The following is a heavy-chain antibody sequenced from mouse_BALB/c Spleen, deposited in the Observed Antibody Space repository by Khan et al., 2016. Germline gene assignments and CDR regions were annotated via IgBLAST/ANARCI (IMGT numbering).Heavy chain of an antibody. V-gene: IGHV4-1*02. D-gene: IGHD2-1*01. CDR3: GRGNSVPGSLDH. CDR1: GFDFSRFW. Sequence: VQLLESGGGLVQPGGSLKLSCAASGFDFSRFWMSWVRQAPGKGLEWIGEINPDNITIDYAPSLKDNFIISRDNAKNTLYMQMSKEIYEDTDLYYCGRGNSVPGSLDHWGQGTTLTVSS. CDR2: INPDNITI. J-gene: IGHJ2*01.